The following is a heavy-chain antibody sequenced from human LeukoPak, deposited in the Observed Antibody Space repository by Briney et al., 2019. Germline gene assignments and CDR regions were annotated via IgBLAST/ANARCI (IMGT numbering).Heavy chain of an antibody. V-gene: IGHV4-38-2*02. CDR2: IYHSGST. D-gene: IGHD5-24*01. CDR1: GYPISSGYH. J-gene: IGHJ4*02. Sequence: SETLSLTCTVSGYPISSGYHWGWIRQPPGKGLEWIGSIYHSGSTYYNPSLKSRVTISVDTSKNQFSLKLSSVTAADTAVYYCARQLRDGYNSYPDYWGQGTLVTVSS. CDR3: ARQLRDGYNSYPDY.